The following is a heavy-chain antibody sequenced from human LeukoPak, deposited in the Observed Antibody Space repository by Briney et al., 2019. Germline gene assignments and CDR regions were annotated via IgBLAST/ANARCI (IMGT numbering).Heavy chain of an antibody. CDR1: GYIFPSYW. CDR2: IYPADSDT. Sequence: GESLKISYKGSGYIFPSYWIGWVRQMPGKGLEWMGIIYPADSDTRYSPSFQGQVTISVDKSISTAYLQWTSLKASDTAIYYCARLAYTNFRDHWGQGTLVTVSS. CDR3: ARLAYTNFRDH. D-gene: IGHD4-11*01. J-gene: IGHJ4*02. V-gene: IGHV5-51*01.